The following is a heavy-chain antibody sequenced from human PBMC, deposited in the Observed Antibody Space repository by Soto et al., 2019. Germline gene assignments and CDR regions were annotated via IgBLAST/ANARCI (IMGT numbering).Heavy chain of an antibody. CDR2: IYYSGST. J-gene: IGHJ5*02. Sequence: SETLSLTCTVSGGSISSGGYYWSWIRQHPGKGLEWIGYIYYSGSTYYNPSLKSRVTISVDTSKNQFSLKLSSVTAADTAVYYCAREEKECEALGYCTNGVCPHSCAWFDPWGQGTRVTVAS. CDR1: GGSISSGGYY. D-gene: IGHD2-8*01. CDR3: AREEKECEALGYCTNGVCPHSCAWFDP. V-gene: IGHV4-31*03.